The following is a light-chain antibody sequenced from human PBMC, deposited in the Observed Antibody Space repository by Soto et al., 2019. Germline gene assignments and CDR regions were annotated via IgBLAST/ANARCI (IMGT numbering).Light chain of an antibody. CDR2: EVS. CDR1: SSDVGSYNL. CDR3: CSYAGGSTLM. Sequence: QSALTQPASVSGSPGQSITISCTGTSSDVGSYNLVSWYQQHPGKAPKLMIYEVSKRPSGVSNRFSGSKSGNTASLTISGLQAEDEADYYCCSYAGGSTLMFGGGTKLTVL. J-gene: IGLJ3*02. V-gene: IGLV2-23*02.